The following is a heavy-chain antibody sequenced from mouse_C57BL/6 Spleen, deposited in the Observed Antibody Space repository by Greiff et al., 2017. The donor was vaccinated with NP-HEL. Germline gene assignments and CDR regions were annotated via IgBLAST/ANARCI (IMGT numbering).Heavy chain of an antibody. J-gene: IGHJ2*01. CDR2: IDPSDSET. CDR3: ARLYGNYDD. D-gene: IGHD2-1*01. CDR1: GYTFTSYW. V-gene: IGHV1-52*01. Sequence: QVQLQQPGAELVRPGSSVKLSCKASGYTFTSYWMHWVKQRPIQGLEWIGNIDPSDSETHYNQKFKDKATLTVDKSSSTAYMQLSSLTSEDAAVYYCARLYGNYDDWGKGPTLTVSS.